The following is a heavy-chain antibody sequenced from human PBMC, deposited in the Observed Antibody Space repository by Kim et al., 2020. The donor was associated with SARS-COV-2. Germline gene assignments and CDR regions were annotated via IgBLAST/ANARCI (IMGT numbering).Heavy chain of an antibody. CDR1: GYTFTSYA. CDR3: AYGSGSYYPHYGMDV. Sequence: ASVKVSCKASGYTFTSYAMHWVRQAPGQRREWMGWINAGNGNTKYSQKFQGRVTITRDTSASTAYMELSSLRSEDTAVYYCAYGSGSYYPHYGMDVWGQGTTVTVSS. D-gene: IGHD3-10*01. J-gene: IGHJ6*02. CDR2: INAGNGNT. V-gene: IGHV1-3*01.